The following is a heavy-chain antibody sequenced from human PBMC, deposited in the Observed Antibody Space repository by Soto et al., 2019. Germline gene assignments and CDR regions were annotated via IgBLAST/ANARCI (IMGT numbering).Heavy chain of an antibody. J-gene: IGHJ1*01. Sequence: ASVKVSCKASGYTFTSYGISWVRQAPGQGLEWMGWISAYNGNTNYAQKLQGRVTMTTDTSTSTAYMELRSLRSDDTAVYYCARGIVGATPAFDYFQHWGQGTLVTVSS. CDR2: ISAYNGNT. V-gene: IGHV1-18*04. CDR1: GYTFTSYG. CDR3: ARGIVGATPAFDYFQH. D-gene: IGHD1-26*01.